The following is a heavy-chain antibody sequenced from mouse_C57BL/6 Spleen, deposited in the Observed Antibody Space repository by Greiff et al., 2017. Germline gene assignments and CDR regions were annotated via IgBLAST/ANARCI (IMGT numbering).Heavy chain of an antibody. CDR2: IYPGGGYT. CDR1: GYTFTNYW. CDR3: ARVFITTVVAVYWYFDV. Sequence: VQRVESGAELVRPGTSVKMSCKASGYTFTNYWIGWAKQRPGHGLEWIGDIYPGGGYTNYNEKFKGKATLTADKSSSTAYMQFSSLTSEDSAIYYGARVFITTVVAVYWYFDVWGTGTTVTVSS. V-gene: IGHV1-63*01. D-gene: IGHD1-1*01. J-gene: IGHJ1*03.